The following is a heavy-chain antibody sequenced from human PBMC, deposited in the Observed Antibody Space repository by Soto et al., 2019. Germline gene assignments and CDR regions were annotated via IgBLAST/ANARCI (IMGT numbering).Heavy chain of an antibody. CDR1: GFTFDDYA. CDR3: AKDRGSGGSENYFDY. J-gene: IGHJ4*02. D-gene: IGHD2-15*01. Sequence: EVQLVESGGGLVQPGRSLRLSCAASGFTFDDYAMHWVRQAPGKGLEWVSGISWNSGSIGYADSVKGRFTISRDNAKNSLDLQMNSLRAEDTALYYCAKDRGSGGSENYFDYWGQGTLVTVSS. V-gene: IGHV3-9*01. CDR2: ISWNSGSI.